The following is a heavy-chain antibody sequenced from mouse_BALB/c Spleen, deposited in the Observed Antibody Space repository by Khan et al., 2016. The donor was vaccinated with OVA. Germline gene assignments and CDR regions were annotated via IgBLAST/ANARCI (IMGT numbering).Heavy chain of an antibody. Sequence: VRLQQSGTVLARPGASVKMSCKASGYSFTSYLIHWVKQRPGQGLEWIGDINPGNSDTTYNQKFKDKAKLTAGTSANTAYMELSSLTNEDSAVYYCARGGYSSFAYWGQGTLVTVSA. D-gene: IGHD1-3*01. CDR2: INPGNSDT. CDR1: GYSFTSYL. J-gene: IGHJ3*01. CDR3: ARGGYSSFAY. V-gene: IGHV1-5*01.